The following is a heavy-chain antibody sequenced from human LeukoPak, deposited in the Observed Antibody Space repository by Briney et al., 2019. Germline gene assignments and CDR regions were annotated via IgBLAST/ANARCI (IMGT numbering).Heavy chain of an antibody. CDR1: GFTFSSYA. J-gene: IGHJ4*02. CDR2: TGSTGVST. Sequence: GGSLRLSCAASGFTFSSYAMNWVRQPPGKGLEWVSGTGSTGVSTFYADSVKGRFTVSRDNSKNTLSLQMNSLRAEDTAVYYCAKDPGVVPAHYFDYWGQGTLVTVSS. V-gene: IGHV3-23*01. CDR3: AKDPGVVPAHYFDY. D-gene: IGHD2-2*01.